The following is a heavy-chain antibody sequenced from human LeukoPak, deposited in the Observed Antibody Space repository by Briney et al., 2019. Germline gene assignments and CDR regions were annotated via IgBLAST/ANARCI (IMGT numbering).Heavy chain of an antibody. CDR1: GYSFTSYW. CDR2: IDPSDSYT. V-gene: IGHV5-10-1*01. Sequence: PGESPKISCRASGYSFTSYWIIWVRQMPGKGLEWMGRIDPSDSYTKYSPSFQGHVTISADKSITTAYLQWSSLKASDTAMYYCARPITTEFADTSMGEWGQGTLVTVSS. CDR3: ARPITTEFADTSMGE. D-gene: IGHD5-18*01. J-gene: IGHJ1*01.